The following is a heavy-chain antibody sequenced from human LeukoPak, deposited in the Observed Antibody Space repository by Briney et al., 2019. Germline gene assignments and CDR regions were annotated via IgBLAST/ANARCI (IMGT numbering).Heavy chain of an antibody. CDR2: ISGSGGST. D-gene: IGHD4-17*01. V-gene: IGHV3-23*01. CDR1: GFTFSSYA. CDR3: AKDVDDYGDPGAFDI. Sequence: GGSLRLSCAASGFTFSSYAMSWVRQAPGKGLEWVSAISGSGGSTYYAGSVKGRFTISRDNSKNTLYLQMNSLRAEDTAVYYCAKDVDDYGDPGAFDIWGQGTMVTVSS. J-gene: IGHJ3*02.